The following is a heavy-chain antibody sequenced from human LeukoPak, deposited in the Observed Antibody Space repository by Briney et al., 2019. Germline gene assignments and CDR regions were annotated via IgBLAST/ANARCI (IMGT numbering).Heavy chain of an antibody. J-gene: IGHJ6*02. Sequence: SGPALVKPTQTLTLTCTLSGFSLSTRGMCVSWIRQPPGKALEWLALIDWDDDKYYSTSLKTRLTISKDTSKNQVVLTMTNMDPVDTATYYCARGRGTNGYYYGMDVWGQGTTVTVSS. D-gene: IGHD2-8*01. CDR3: ARGRGTNGYYYGMDV. CDR2: IDWDDDK. CDR1: GFSLSTRGMC. V-gene: IGHV2-70*01.